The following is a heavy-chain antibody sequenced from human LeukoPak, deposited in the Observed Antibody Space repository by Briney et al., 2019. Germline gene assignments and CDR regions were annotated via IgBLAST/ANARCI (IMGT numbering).Heavy chain of an antibody. D-gene: IGHD5-18*01. V-gene: IGHV1-69*05. J-gene: IGHJ4*02. CDR1: GGTFSSYA. CDR2: IIPIFGTA. Sequence: SVKVSCKASGGTFSSYAISWVRQAPAQGLEWMGGIIPIFGTANYAQKFQGRVTITTDESTSTAYMELSSLRSEDTAVYYCASLSGYSYGSYFDYWGQGTLVTVSS. CDR3: ASLSGYSYGSYFDY.